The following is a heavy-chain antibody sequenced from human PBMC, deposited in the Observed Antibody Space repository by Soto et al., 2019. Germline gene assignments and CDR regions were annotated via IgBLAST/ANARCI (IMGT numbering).Heavy chain of an antibody. V-gene: IGHV1-2*02. J-gene: IGHJ6*02. CDR2: INPNSGGT. CDR1: GHTFSGDY. CDR3: ARSLTEGYCTITGCYTRPLYGMDV. D-gene: IGHD2-2*02. Sequence: ASVQVSCKASGHTFSGDYRHWLRQAPGQGLEWMGWINPNSGGTNYAQKFQGRVTVTRDTPTSTAYMELSRLTSDDTAVYYCARSLTEGYCTITGCYTRPLYGMDVWGQGTTVTSP.